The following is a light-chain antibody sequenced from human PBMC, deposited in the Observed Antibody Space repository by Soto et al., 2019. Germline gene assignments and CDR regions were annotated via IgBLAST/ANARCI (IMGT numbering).Light chain of an antibody. CDR3: QQRSTWPT. V-gene: IGKV3D-20*02. CDR2: GAS. Sequence: EIVLTHSPGTLSLFPGERATLSCRASQSVTSRYLAWYQQKPGQAPRLLIYGASTRATGIPARFSGSGSGTAFTLTISSLEPEDFALYYCQQRSTWPTFGQGTRLEVK. CDR1: QSVTSRY. J-gene: IGKJ5*01.